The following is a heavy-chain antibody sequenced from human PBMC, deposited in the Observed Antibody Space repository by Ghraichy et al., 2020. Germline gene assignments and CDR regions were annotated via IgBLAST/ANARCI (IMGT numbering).Heavy chain of an antibody. CDR3: ARPGDTAMVYGAYYFDC. Sequence: SVKVSCKASGGTFSSYAISWVRQAPGQGLEWMGGIIPIFGTANYAQKFQGRVTITADESTSTAYMELSSLRSEDTAVYYCARPGDTAMVYGAYYFDCWGQGTLVTVSS. CDR1: GGTFSSYA. CDR2: IIPIFGTA. D-gene: IGHD5-18*01. J-gene: IGHJ4*02. V-gene: IGHV1-69*13.